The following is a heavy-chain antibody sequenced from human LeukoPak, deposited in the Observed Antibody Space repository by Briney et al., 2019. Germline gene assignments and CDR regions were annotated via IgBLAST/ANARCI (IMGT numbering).Heavy chain of an antibody. CDR1: GYTFTSYG. J-gene: IGHJ4*02. Sequence: ASVKVSCTASGYTFTSYGISWVRPAPGQGLEWMGWISAYNGNTNYAQKLQGRVTMTTDTSTSTAYMELRSLRSDDTAVYYCARGHYDFWSGYWYPDYWGQGTLVTVSS. CDR3: ARGHYDFWSGYWYPDY. V-gene: IGHV1-18*01. CDR2: ISAYNGNT. D-gene: IGHD3-3*01.